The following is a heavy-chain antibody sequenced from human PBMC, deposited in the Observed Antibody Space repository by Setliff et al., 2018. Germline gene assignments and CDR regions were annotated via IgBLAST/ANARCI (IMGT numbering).Heavy chain of an antibody. CDR1: GFTVSSNY. CDR3: ARDPHFDS. J-gene: IGHJ4*02. Sequence: GGSLRLSCAASGFTVSSNYMSWVRQAPGKGLEWVANIKQDGSEKYYVDSVKGRFSISRDNAKNSLYLQMNSLRAEDTAVYYCARDPHFDSWGQGTLVTVSS. V-gene: IGHV3-7*01. CDR2: IKQDGSEK.